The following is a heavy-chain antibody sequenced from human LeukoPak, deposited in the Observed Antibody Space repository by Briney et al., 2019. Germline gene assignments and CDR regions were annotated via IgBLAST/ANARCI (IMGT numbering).Heavy chain of an antibody. CDR2: IYPRDGST. J-gene: IGHJ4*02. Sequence: ASVKVSCTASGYTFTSNYIHWVRQAPGQGLEWMGMIYPRDGSTSYAQKFQGRVTVTRDTSTSTVHMELSGLRSEDTAVYYCARDQEGFDYWGQGALVTVSS. CDR1: GYTFTSNY. V-gene: IGHV1-46*01. CDR3: ARDQEGFDY.